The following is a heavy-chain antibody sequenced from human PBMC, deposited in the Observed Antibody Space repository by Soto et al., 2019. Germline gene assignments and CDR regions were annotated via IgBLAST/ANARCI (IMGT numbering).Heavy chain of an antibody. CDR3: ARAARGTDSSGTPVDYYYGMDV. J-gene: IGHJ6*02. CDR1: GGSISSYY. CDR2: IYYSGST. D-gene: IGHD3-22*01. V-gene: IGHV4-59*01. Sequence: SETLSLTCTVSGGSISSYYWSWIRQPPGKVLEWIGYIYYSGSTNYNPSLKSRVTISVDTSKNQFSLKLSSVTAADTAVYYCARAARGTDSSGTPVDYYYGMDVWGQGTTVTVSS.